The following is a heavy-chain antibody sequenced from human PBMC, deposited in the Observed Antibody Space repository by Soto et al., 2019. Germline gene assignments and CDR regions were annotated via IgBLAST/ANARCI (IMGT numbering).Heavy chain of an antibody. CDR2: IYYSGST. D-gene: IGHD6-13*01. V-gene: IGHV4-39*01. CDR3: ARQEDSSSWYGTYYYYYGMDV. Sequence: SGTLSLNCTVTSRSNSSSSSSWGLTRKLPGKVLEWIGSIYYSGSTYYNPSLKSRVTISVDTSKNQFSLKLSSVTAADTAVYYCARQEDSSSWYGTYYYYYGMDVWGQGTTVT. J-gene: IGHJ6*02. CDR1: SRSNSSSSSS.